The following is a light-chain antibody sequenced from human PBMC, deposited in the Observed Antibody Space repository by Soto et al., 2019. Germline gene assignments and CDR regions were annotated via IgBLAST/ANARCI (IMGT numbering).Light chain of an antibody. Sequence: EIVMTQSPATLSVSPGERATLSCRASQSVSSSYLAWYQQKPGQAPRLLIYGASSRATGIPDRFSGSGSGTDLTITISRLEPEDCEVYDGQQYGSSPWTFGQGTKVDIK. CDR2: GAS. CDR3: QQYGSSPWT. V-gene: IGKV3-20*01. J-gene: IGKJ1*01. CDR1: QSVSSSY.